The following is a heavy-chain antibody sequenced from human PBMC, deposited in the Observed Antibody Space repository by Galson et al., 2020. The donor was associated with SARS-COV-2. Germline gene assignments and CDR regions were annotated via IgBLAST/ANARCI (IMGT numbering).Heavy chain of an antibody. CDR1: GFSLSTSGMC. CDR2: IDWDDDK. J-gene: IGHJ6*02. Sequence: SGPTLVKPTQTLTLTCTFSGFSLSTSGMCVSWIRQPPGKALEWLALIDWDDDKYYSTSLKTRLTISKDTSKNQVVLTMTNMDPVDTATYYCARIHWVGAITYYYYYGMDVWGQGTTVTVSS. CDR3: ARIHWVGAITYYYYYGMDV. D-gene: IGHD1-26*01. V-gene: IGHV2-70*01.